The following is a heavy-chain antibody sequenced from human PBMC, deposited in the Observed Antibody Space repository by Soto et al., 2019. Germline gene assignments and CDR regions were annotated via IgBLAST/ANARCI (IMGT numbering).Heavy chain of an antibody. J-gene: IGHJ6*02. CDR3: AKDLLELRSFYAMDV. CDR2: ISWNSGKI. Sequence: GGSLRLSCAASGFTFSSYTMHWVRQVPGKGLEWVSGISWNSGKIGYGDSVKGRFTISRDNAKNSLYLQMNSLRVEDTALYYCAKDLLELRSFYAMDVWGQGTTVTVSS. CDR1: GFTFSSYT. D-gene: IGHD1-7*01. V-gene: IGHV3-9*01.